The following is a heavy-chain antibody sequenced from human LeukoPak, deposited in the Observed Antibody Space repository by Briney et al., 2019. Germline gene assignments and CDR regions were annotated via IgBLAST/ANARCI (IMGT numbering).Heavy chain of an antibody. CDR3: VKTSSSVVVPAARFDY. CDR1: GFTFSSYA. CDR2: ISSNGGST. V-gene: IGHV3-64D*09. D-gene: IGHD2-2*01. Sequence: GGSLRRSCSASGFTFSSYAMHWVRQAPGKGLEYVSAISSNGGSTYYADSVKGRFTISRDNSKNTLYLQMSSLRAEDTAVYYCVKTSSSVVVPAARFDYWGQGTLVTVSS. J-gene: IGHJ4*02.